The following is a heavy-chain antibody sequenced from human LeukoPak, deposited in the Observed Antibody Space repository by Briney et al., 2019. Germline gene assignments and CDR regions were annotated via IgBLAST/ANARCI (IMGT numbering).Heavy chain of an antibody. Sequence: PSETLSLTCTVSGGSISGAGYYWSWVRQRPGKGLEWIGYISYSGNTFYNPSLKSRVTISLDTSKNQFSLRLTSVTAADTAVHYCARVGSGTCGGGSCYRPPYWYFDLWGRGTQVTVSS. CDR2: ISYSGNT. CDR1: GGSISGAGYY. J-gene: IGHJ2*01. D-gene: IGHD2-15*01. V-gene: IGHV4-31*03. CDR3: ARVGSGTCGGGSCYRPPYWYFDL.